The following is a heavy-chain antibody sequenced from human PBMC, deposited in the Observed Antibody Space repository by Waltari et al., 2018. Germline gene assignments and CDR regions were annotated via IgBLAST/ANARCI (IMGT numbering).Heavy chain of an antibody. Sequence: QVQLVQSGAEVKKPGSSVKVSCKASGGTFSSYAISWVRQAPGQGLEWMGGIIPIFGTANYAQKFQGRVTITTDESTSTAYMELRSLRSEDTAVYYCARGRVEMATRGAFDYWGQGTLVTVSS. D-gene: IGHD5-12*01. CDR3: ARGRVEMATRGAFDY. V-gene: IGHV1-69*05. J-gene: IGHJ4*02. CDR1: GGTFSSYA. CDR2: IIPIFGTA.